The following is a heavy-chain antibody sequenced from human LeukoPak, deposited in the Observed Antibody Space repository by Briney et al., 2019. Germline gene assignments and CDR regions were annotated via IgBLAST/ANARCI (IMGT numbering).Heavy chain of an antibody. D-gene: IGHD6-13*01. Sequence: ASVKVSCKASGYTFTSYGISWVRQAPGQGLEWMGWISAYNGNTNYAQKLQGRVTMTTDTSTSTAYMELRSLGSEDTAIYYCAKLAASETGEGSWGQGTLVTVSS. CDR3: AKLAASETGEGS. J-gene: IGHJ5*02. CDR2: ISAYNGNT. CDR1: GYTFTSYG. V-gene: IGHV1-18*01.